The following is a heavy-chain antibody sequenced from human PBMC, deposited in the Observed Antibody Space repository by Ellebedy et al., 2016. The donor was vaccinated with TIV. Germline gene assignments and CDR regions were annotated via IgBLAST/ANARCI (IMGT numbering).Heavy chain of an antibody. D-gene: IGHD5-24*01. J-gene: IGHJ4*02. CDR2: ITAYNANT. Sequence: AASVKVSCKASGYTFTSYGISWVRQAPGQGLEWMGWITAYNANTNYAQKFQGRVTMTTDTSTSTAYMELRSLRFDDTAVYFCARDQMEVDMATIIPPVEDYWGQGTLVTVSS. CDR1: GYTFTSYG. V-gene: IGHV1-18*04. CDR3: ARDQMEVDMATIIPPVEDY.